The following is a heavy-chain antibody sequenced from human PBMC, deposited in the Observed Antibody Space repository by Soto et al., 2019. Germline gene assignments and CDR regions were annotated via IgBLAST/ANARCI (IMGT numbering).Heavy chain of an antibody. Sequence: EVQLLESGGGLVQPGGSLRLSCAASGFTFSSYAMSWVRQGPGKGLEWVSSISGNGGSTYYADSVKGRFTISRDNSKNTLYLQMSSLRAEDTAVYYCAKGHCSFTSCYYFAYWGQGALVTVSS. CDR1: GFTFSSYA. CDR2: ISGNGGST. D-gene: IGHD2-2*01. CDR3: AKGHCSFTSCYYFAY. J-gene: IGHJ4*02. V-gene: IGHV3-23*01.